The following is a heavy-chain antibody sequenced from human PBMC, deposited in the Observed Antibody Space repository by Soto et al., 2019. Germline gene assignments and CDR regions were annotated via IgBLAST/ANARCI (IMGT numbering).Heavy chain of an antibody. V-gene: IGHV1-2*04. CDR1: GYTFTGYY. CDR3: ARGYSSGWDYYHYGMDV. CDR2: INPNSGGT. D-gene: IGHD6-19*01. J-gene: IGHJ6*02. Sequence: QVQLVQSGAEVKKPGASVKVSCKASGYTFTGYYMHWVRQAPGQGLEWMGWINPNSGGTNYAQKFQGWVTMTRDTSISTAYMELSRLRSDDTAVYYCARGYSSGWDYYHYGMDVWGQGTTVTVSS.